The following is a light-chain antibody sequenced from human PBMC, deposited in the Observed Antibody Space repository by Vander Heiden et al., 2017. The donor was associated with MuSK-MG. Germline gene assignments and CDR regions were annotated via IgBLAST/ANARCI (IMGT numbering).Light chain of an antibody. CDR2: DTS. CDR1: TGAVTSGQY. CDR3: FLAYSGAWV. V-gene: IGLV7-46*01. Sequence: QAVVTPEPSLAVSPGVTVTLTCGASTGAVTSGQYPYWFQQKPGQAPRTLIYDTSNKHAWTPARFSGSLLGGKAALTLSGAQPEDEAYVYCFLAYSGAWVFGGGTKLTVL. J-gene: IGLJ3*02.